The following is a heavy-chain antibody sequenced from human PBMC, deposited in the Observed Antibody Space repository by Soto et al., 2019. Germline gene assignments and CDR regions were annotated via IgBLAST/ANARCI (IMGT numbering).Heavy chain of an antibody. CDR3: AKKDGTDGYYDAFDI. D-gene: IGHD3-22*01. V-gene: IGHV3-23*01. J-gene: IGHJ3*02. CDR2: ISGGGSGT. CDR1: GFTFSNYA. Sequence: EVQLLESGGDLVQPGGSLRLSCTASGFTFSNYAVSWVRQAPGKGLEWVSSISGGGSGTYYADSVKGRFTISRDNSKNTLYLQMNSLRAEDTALYYCAKKDGTDGYYDAFDIWGRGTMVTASS.